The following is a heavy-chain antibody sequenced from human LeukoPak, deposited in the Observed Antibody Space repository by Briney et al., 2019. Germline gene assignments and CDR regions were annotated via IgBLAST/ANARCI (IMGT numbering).Heavy chain of an antibody. CDR1: GDIVSSNSAA. CDR2: TYYRSKWYN. CDR3: TRYDSSGYYFDY. Sequence: NPSQTLSLTCALSGDIVSSNSAAWNWIRQSPSRGLEWLVRTYYRSKWYNDYAVSVKSRITINPDTSKNQFSLHLNSVTPEDTAVYYCTRYDSSGYYFDYWGQGTLVTVSS. V-gene: IGHV6-1*01. J-gene: IGHJ4*02. D-gene: IGHD3-22*01.